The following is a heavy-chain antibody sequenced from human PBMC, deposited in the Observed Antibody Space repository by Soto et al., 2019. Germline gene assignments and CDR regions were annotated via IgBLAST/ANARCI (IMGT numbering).Heavy chain of an antibody. CDR2: IYYSGST. CDR3: ARQRAYYVRHDY. V-gene: IGHV4-39*01. Sequence: QLQLQESGPGLVKPSETLSLTCTVSGGSISSSSYYWGWIRQPPGKGLEWIGSIYYSGSTYYNPSLKSRVTISVDTSKNQFSLKLSSVTAADTAVYYCARQRAYYVRHDYWGQGTLVTVSS. J-gene: IGHJ4*02. D-gene: IGHD1-26*01. CDR1: GGSISSSSYY.